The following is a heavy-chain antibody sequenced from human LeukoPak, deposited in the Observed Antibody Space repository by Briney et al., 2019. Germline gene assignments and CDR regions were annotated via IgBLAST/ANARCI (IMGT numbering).Heavy chain of an antibody. J-gene: IGHJ4*02. CDR3: ARDRGSQPFIDY. D-gene: IGHD1-26*01. CDR1: GGSLDTYY. V-gene: IGHV4-59*01. Sequence: SETLSLTCTVSGGSLDTYYSNWVPQPPGKGLEWIGYVFHTGSTKYNTSLTSRVTISLDTSKNQFSLKLSSVTAADTAVHYCARDRGSQPFIDYWGQGSLVTVSS. CDR2: VFHTGST.